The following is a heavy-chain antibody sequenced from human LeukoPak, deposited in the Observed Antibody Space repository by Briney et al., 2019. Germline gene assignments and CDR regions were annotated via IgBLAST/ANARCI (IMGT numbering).Heavy chain of an antibody. CDR1: GGTFSSYA. D-gene: IGHD5-24*01. CDR3: ARGRRDGYKEPFDY. CDR2: IIPIFGTA. V-gene: IGHV1-69*05. J-gene: IGHJ4*02. Sequence: SVKVSCKASGGTFSSYAISWVRQAPGQGLEWMGGIIPIFGTANYAQKFQGRVTITTDESTSTAYMELSSLRSEDTAVYYCARGRRDGYKEPFDYWGLGTLVTVSS.